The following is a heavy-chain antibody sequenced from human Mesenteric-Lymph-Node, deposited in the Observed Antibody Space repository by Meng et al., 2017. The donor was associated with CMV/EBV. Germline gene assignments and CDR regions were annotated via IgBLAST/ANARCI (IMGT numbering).Heavy chain of an antibody. CDR1: GFALDPSGVG. Sequence: LTSTFSGFALDPSGVGVGCIRQPPGKALEWLALIFWDDDQRYSPSLKTRLTITKDTSKHQVVLTMTNMDPVDTATYYCARARYGDIGYWGQGTLVTVSS. J-gene: IGHJ4*02. CDR2: IFWDDDQ. D-gene: IGHD4-17*01. CDR3: ARARYGDIGY. V-gene: IGHV2-5*02.